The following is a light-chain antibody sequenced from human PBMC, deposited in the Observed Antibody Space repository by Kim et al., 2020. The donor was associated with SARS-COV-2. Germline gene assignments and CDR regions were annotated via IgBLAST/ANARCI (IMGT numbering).Light chain of an antibody. J-gene: IGLJ2*01. CDR2: DTT. CDR1: TGAVTSGHY. Sequence: PGGTVSLTCGASTGAVTSGHYPYWVQQKPGQIPRALIYDTTNTHSWTPARFSGSLLGGKAALTLSGAQPEDEAEYYCLLSYSGPRVFGGGTQLTVL. CDR3: LLSYSGPRV. V-gene: IGLV7-46*01.